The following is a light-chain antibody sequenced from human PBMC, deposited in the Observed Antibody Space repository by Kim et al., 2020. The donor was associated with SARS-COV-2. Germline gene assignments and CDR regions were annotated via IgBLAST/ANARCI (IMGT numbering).Light chain of an antibody. CDR2: GKN. CDR3: NSRDSNDIVL. Sequence: VAVGQTVRITCQGDSLRSLYATWYQQKPGQAPILVIYGKNNRPSGIPDRFSGSSSGNTASLTITGTQAGDEADYYCNSRDSNDIVLFGGGTKLTVL. J-gene: IGLJ2*01. V-gene: IGLV3-19*01. CDR1: SLRSLY.